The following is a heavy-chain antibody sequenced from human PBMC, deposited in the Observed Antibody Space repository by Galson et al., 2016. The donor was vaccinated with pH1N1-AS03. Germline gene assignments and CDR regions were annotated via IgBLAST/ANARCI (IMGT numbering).Heavy chain of an antibody. CDR3: ATGLYCTSTSCSYRGWFDP. Sequence: SVKVSCKASGYTFPNFGMSWVRQAPGQGLEWMGWISPYNGNTQYAQRLEGRITMTTDTSTNTAYLELRSLTYDDTAVYYCATGLYCTSTSCSYRGWFDPWGQGTLVTVSS. J-gene: IGHJ5*02. CDR2: ISPYNGNT. V-gene: IGHV1-18*04. CDR1: GYTFPNFG. D-gene: IGHD2-2*01.